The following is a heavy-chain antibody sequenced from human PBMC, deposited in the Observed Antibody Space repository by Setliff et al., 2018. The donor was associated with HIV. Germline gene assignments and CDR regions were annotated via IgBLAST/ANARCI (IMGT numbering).Heavy chain of an antibody. V-gene: IGHV1-69*13. Sequence: RASVKVSCKASGVTFSSNKINWIRQAPGQGLEWVGEIIPIFGTANYAQKFQGRVTITADESTRTAYMEVTSLRSEDTAVYYCARDRSSTSPGSFDLWGQGTLVTVSS. D-gene: IGHD2-2*01. CDR2: IIPIFGTA. CDR3: ARDRSSTSPGSFDL. J-gene: IGHJ3*01. CDR1: GVTFSSNK.